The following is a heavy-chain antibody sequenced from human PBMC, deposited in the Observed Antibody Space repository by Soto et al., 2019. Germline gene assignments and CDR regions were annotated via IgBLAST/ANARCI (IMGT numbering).Heavy chain of an antibody. CDR2: MYHSGST. CDR3: ARVPDY. Sequence: PSETLSLTCTVSGGSINNYYWSWIRQPPGKGLEWIGYMYHSGSTYYNPSLKSRVTISIDRSKNQFSLKLSSVTAADTAVYYCARVPDYWGQGTLVTVSS. D-gene: IGHD2-2*01. V-gene: IGHV4-59*12. J-gene: IGHJ4*02. CDR1: GGSINNYY.